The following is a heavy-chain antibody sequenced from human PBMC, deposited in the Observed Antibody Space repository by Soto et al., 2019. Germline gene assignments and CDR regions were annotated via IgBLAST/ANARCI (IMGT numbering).Heavy chain of an antibody. CDR2: IYPGDSDT. CDR1: GYSFTSHW. V-gene: IGHV5-51*01. D-gene: IGHD3-10*01. J-gene: IGHJ4*02. Sequence: LGESLKISCKGSGYSFTSHWIGWVRQMPGKGLEWMGIIYPGDSDTRYSPSFQGHVTISADKSISTAYLQWSSLKAADTAMYYCASGSRPTLPFDYWGQGTLVTVSS. CDR3: ASGSRPTLPFDY.